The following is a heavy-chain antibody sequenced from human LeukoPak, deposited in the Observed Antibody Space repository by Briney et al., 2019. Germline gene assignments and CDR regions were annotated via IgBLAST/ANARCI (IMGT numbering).Heavy chain of an antibody. CDR2: INPNSGGT. Sequence: ASVKVSCKASGYTFTGYYMHWVRQAPGQGLEWMGWINPNSGGTNYAQKFQGRVTMTRDTSISTAYMELNRLRSDDTAVYYCAGVRDYDSSGYHPMDVWGKGTTVTVSS. CDR3: AGVRDYDSSGYHPMDV. J-gene: IGHJ6*03. CDR1: GYTFTGYY. D-gene: IGHD3-22*01. V-gene: IGHV1-2*02.